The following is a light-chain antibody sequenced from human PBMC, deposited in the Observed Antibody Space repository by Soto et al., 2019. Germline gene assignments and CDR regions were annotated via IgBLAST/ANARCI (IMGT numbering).Light chain of an antibody. CDR2: DAS. V-gene: IGKV1-5*01. J-gene: IGKJ1*01. CDR3: QQYNSYRT. Sequence: DIQMTQAPATLSASVGDRVTITCRASQSISSWLAWYQQKPGKASKLLIYDASSLESGVPSRFSGSGSGTEFTLTISSLQPDDFATYYCQQYNSYRTFGQGTKV. CDR1: QSISSW.